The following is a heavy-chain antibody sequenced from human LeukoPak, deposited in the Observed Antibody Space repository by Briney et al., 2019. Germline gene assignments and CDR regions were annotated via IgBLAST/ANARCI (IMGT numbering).Heavy chain of an antibody. CDR2: ISGSGGST. J-gene: IGHJ4*02. CDR1: GFTFSSYA. Sequence: GGSLRLSCAASGFTFSSYAMSWVRQAPGKGLEWVSAISGSGGSTYYADSVKGRFTISRDNSKNTLYLQMNSLRAEDTAVFYCAKEGTMVRGNAVDYWGQGTLVTVSS. V-gene: IGHV3-23*01. CDR3: AKEGTMVRGNAVDY. D-gene: IGHD3-10*01.